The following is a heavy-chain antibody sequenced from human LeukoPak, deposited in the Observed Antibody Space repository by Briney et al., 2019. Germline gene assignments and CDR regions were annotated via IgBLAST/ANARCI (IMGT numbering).Heavy chain of an antibody. V-gene: IGHV1-69*06. CDR3: ARDNDYDSSGRFDY. D-gene: IGHD3-22*01. CDR1: GYTFTDYD. J-gene: IGHJ4*02. CDR2: IIPIFGTA. Sequence: SVKVSCKTSGYTFTDYDITWVRQAPGQGLEWMGGIIPIFGTANYAQKFQGRVTITADKSTSTAYMELSSLRSEDTAVYYCARDNDYDSSGRFDYWGQGTLVTVSS.